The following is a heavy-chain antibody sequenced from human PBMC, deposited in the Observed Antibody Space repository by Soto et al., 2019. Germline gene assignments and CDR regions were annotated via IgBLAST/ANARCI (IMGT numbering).Heavy chain of an antibody. Sequence: SETLSLTCAVSGGSISSGGYSWSWIRQPPGKGLEWIGYIYHSGSTYYNPSLKSRVTISVDRSKNQFSLKLSSVTAEDTAVYYCARVDSSGYYPDYWGQGTLVTVSS. CDR3: ARVDSSGYYPDY. J-gene: IGHJ4*02. D-gene: IGHD3-22*01. CDR2: IYHSGST. V-gene: IGHV4-30-2*01. CDR1: GGSISSGGYS.